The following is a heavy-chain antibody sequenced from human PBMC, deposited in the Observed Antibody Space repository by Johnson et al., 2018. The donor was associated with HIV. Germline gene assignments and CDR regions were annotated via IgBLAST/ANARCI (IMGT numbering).Heavy chain of an antibody. CDR2: IGTAGDT. V-gene: IGHV3-13*01. J-gene: IGHJ3*02. D-gene: IGHD1-26*01. CDR1: GFTFSSYD. CDR3: ARGGRKWELLGDDAVDI. Sequence: VQLVESGGGLVQPGGSLRLSCAASGFTFSSYDMHWVRQATGKGLEWVSAIGTAGDTYYPGSVKGRFTISRENAKNSLYLQMNSLRAGDTAVYYCARGGRKWELLGDDAVDIWGQGTMVTVSS.